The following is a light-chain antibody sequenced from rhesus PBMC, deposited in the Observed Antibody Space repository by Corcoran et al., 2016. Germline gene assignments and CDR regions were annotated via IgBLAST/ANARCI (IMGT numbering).Light chain of an antibody. Sequence: DIQMTQSLSSLSASVGDRVTITCRASQGINDYLNWYQQKQGKAPKRLIYAASRLESGVPSRFSGSGSGTAFTLTISSLQPEDFAAYYCLQGYSTPYSFGQGTKVEIK. CDR2: AAS. V-gene: IGKV1-36*02. CDR1: QGINDY. CDR3: LQGYSTPYS. J-gene: IGKJ2*01.